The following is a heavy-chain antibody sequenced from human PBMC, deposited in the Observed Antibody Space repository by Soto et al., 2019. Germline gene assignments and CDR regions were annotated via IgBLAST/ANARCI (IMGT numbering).Heavy chain of an antibody. V-gene: IGHV3-23*01. CDR1: GFTFSSYA. D-gene: IGHD2-15*01. J-gene: IGHJ4*02. Sequence: PGGSLRLSCAASGFTFSSYAMNWVRQAPGKGLEWVSVISASGGSTFYADSVKGRFTISRDNSKNTLYLQMNSLRAEDTAIYYCAKAVGGSCYSNLDYWGQGTLVTVSS. CDR2: ISASGGST. CDR3: AKAVGGSCYSNLDY.